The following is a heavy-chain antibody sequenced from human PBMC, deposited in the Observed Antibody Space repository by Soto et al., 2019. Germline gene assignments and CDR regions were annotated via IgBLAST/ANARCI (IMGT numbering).Heavy chain of an antibody. Sequence: QIQLVQSGDEVKKPGSSVKVSCKASGGTFSSYAISWVRQAPGQGLEWMGGIIPIFGTANYAQKFQGRVRIPAEESTSTADMELSSRGSEDTAVYYCASRYSSSGYWFDPWGQGTLVTVSS. D-gene: IGHD6-13*01. J-gene: IGHJ5*02. CDR1: GGTFSSYA. CDR3: ASRYSSSGYWFDP. V-gene: IGHV1-69*12. CDR2: IIPIFGTA.